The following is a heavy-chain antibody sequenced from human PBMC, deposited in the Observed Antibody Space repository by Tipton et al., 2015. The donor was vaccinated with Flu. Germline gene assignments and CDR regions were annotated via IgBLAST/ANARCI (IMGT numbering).Heavy chain of an antibody. Sequence: TLSLTCSVSGDSISSGDSYWSWIRQPAGKGLEWIGRIYTTGSTNYIYYSPSLKSRVTISVDTSKNHLSLRLNSVTAADTAVYYCARHGKDTGDYLASFDIGGQGTMVTVSS. CDR1: GDSISSGDSY. V-gene: IGHV4-61*02. CDR3: ARHGKDTGDYLASFDI. D-gene: IGHD7-27*01. J-gene: IGHJ3*02. CDR2: IYTTGST.